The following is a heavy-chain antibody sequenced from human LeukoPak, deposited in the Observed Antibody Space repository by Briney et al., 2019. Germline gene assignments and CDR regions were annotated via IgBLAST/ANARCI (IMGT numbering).Heavy chain of an antibody. CDR3: AGLQLRYDFWSGYYRDNWFDP. Sequence: PSETLSLTCAVSGHSISSGYYWGWIRQPPGKGLEWIGSIYHSGSTYYNPSLKSRVTISVDTSKNQFSLKLSSVTAADTAVYYCAGLQLRYDFWSGYYRDNWFDPWGQGTLVTVSS. CDR1: GHSISSGYY. D-gene: IGHD3-3*01. CDR2: IYHSGST. V-gene: IGHV4-38-2*01. J-gene: IGHJ5*02.